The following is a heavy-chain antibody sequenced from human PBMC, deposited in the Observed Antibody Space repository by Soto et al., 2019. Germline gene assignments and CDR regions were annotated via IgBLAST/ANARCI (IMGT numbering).Heavy chain of an antibody. CDR2: INHSGST. Sequence: PSETLSLTCAVYGGSFSGYYWSWIRQPPGKGLEWIGEINHSGSTNYNPSLKSRVTISVDTSKNQFSLKLSSVTAADTAVYYCARGPRAAAGTRMVDYWGQGTLVTVSS. V-gene: IGHV4-34*01. J-gene: IGHJ4*02. D-gene: IGHD6-13*01. CDR1: GGSFSGYY. CDR3: ARGPRAAAGTRMVDY.